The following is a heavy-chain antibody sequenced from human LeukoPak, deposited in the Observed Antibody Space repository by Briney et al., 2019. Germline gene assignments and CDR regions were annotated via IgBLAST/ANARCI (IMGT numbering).Heavy chain of an antibody. CDR2: INPNSGGT. J-gene: IGHJ4*02. V-gene: IGHV1-2*02. CDR3: ARDHNPRNMRFDY. D-gene: IGHD1-14*01. Sequence: ASVTVSCKASGYTFTGYYMHWVRQAPGQGLEWMGWINPNSGGTNYAQKFQGRVTMTRDTSISTAYMELSRLRSDDTAVYYCARDHNPRNMRFDYWGQGTLVTVSS. CDR1: GYTFTGYY.